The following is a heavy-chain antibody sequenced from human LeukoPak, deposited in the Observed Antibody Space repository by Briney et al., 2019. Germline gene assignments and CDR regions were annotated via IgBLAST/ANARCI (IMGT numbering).Heavy chain of an antibody. J-gene: IGHJ4*02. V-gene: IGHV3-48*01. Sequence: PGGSLRLSCAASGFTFSSYSMSWVRQAPGKGLEWVSYISSSSSTIYYADSVKGRFTISRDNAKNSLYLQMNSLRAEDTAVYYCARDLSPTYDSSGYYSFDYWGQGTLVTVSS. CDR1: GFTFSSYS. D-gene: IGHD3-22*01. CDR2: ISSSSSTI. CDR3: ARDLSPTYDSSGYYSFDY.